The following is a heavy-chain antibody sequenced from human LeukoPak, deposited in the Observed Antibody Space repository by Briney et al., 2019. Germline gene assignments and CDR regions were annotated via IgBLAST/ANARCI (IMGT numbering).Heavy chain of an antibody. V-gene: IGHV3-21*01. CDR2: ISTTSSHI. Sequence: GGSLRLSCAASGFTFGSYEMNWVRQALGKGLEWVSSISTTSSHIYYADSVKGRFTISRDNAKNSLYLQMNSLRAEDMAVYYCARGIVATTAFDYWGQGTLVTVSS. CDR3: ARGIVATTAFDY. CDR1: GFTFGSYE. D-gene: IGHD5-12*01. J-gene: IGHJ4*02.